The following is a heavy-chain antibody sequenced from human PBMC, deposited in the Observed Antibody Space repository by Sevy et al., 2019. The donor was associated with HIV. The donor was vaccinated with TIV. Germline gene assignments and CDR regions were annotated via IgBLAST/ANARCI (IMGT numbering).Heavy chain of an antibody. CDR1: GFTFSNYA. CDR3: AKDIVILVGGAFDI. Sequence: GGSLRLSCTASGFTFSNYAMNWVRQAPGKGLEWVSGISGSGSGSGTYYADSVKGRFTVSRDNSKTTLYLQMNSLRAEDTAVYYCAKDIVILVGGAFDIWGQGTMVTVSS. D-gene: IGHD3-22*01. CDR2: ISGSGSGSGT. J-gene: IGHJ3*02. V-gene: IGHV3-23*01.